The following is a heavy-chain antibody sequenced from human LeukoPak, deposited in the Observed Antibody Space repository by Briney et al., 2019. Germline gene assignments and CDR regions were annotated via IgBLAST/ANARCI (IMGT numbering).Heavy chain of an antibody. CDR1: GDSISDYY. V-gene: IGHV4-4*07. J-gene: IGHJ3*02. D-gene: IGHD2-21*02. CDR2: IYTNGIT. Sequence: PETLSLTCTVSGDSISDYYWSWLRQPAGKGLELIGRIYTNGITNYNPSLKSRVTTSVDTSKNQLSLRLSSVTAADTAVYYCARGVMTAIFAFDIWGQGTMVTVSS. CDR3: ARGVMTAIFAFDI.